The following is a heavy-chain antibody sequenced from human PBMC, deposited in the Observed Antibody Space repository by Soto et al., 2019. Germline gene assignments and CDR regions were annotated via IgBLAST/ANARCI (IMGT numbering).Heavy chain of an antibody. J-gene: IGHJ4*02. CDR3: ARSSTVPVDYFDF. CDR1: GDSLKNHY. D-gene: IGHD2-15*01. CDR2: IYDSGST. V-gene: IGHV4-59*11. Sequence: SETLSLTCSVSGDSLKNHYWAWIRHSPGKGLEWIGNIYDSGSTNYSPALKSRVSMSVDTSKNLFSLKMNSVTAADTAVYYCARSSTVPVDYFDFWGQGTVVT.